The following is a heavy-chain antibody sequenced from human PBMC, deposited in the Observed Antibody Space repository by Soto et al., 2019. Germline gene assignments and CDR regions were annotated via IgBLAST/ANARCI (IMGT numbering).Heavy chain of an antibody. D-gene: IGHD3-10*01. CDR3: ARQTGGMSYGSGSSRRYGMDV. V-gene: IGHV4-39*01. J-gene: IGHJ6*02. Sequence: SDTLSLTCTVSGGSLSSSRYYWGWIRQPPGKGLEWIGSIYYSGSTYYSPSLKSRVTISVDTSKNQFSLKLSSVTAADTAVYYCARQTGGMSYGSGSSRRYGMDVWGQGTTVTVS. CDR2: IYYSGST. CDR1: GGSLSSSRYY.